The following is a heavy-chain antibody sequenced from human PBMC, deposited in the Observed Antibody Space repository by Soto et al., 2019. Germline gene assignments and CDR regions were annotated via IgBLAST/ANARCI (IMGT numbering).Heavy chain of an antibody. CDR1: GGSISSYY. D-gene: IGHD6-13*01. J-gene: IGHJ4*02. CDR3: ARRYSSSFDY. V-gene: IGHV4-59*08. CDR2: IFYSGST. Sequence: TLSLTCTVSGGSISSYYWSWIRQPPGKGLEWIGYIFYSGSTNYNPSLKSRVTISVDTSKNQFSLKLSSVTAADTAVYYCARRYSSSFDYWGQGTLVTVSS.